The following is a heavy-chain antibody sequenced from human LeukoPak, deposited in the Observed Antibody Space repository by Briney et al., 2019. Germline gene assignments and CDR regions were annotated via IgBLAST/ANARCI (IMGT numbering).Heavy chain of an antibody. Sequence: ASVKVSCKASGYTITSYDINWVRQATGQGLEWMGWMNPNSGNTGYAQKFQGRVTMTRNTSISTAYMELSSLRSEDTAVYYCARVHYDSSGESDYWGQGTLVTVSS. V-gene: IGHV1-8*01. CDR1: GYTITSYD. J-gene: IGHJ4*02. D-gene: IGHD3-22*01. CDR2: MNPNSGNT. CDR3: ARVHYDSSGESDY.